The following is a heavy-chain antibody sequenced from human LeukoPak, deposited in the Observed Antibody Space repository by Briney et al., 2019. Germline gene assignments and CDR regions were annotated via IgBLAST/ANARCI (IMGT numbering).Heavy chain of an antibody. CDR3: ARSRLVLTHLDL. Sequence: GGSLRLSCAASGFTFSSYAMHWVRQAPGKGLEYVSAISSNGHSTYYANSVKGRFTFSRDNSKNTLYLQMGSLRAEDMAVYYCARSRLVLTHLDLWGRGTLVTVSS. CDR1: GFTFSSYA. D-gene: IGHD2-21*02. V-gene: IGHV3-64*01. CDR2: ISSNGHST. J-gene: IGHJ2*01.